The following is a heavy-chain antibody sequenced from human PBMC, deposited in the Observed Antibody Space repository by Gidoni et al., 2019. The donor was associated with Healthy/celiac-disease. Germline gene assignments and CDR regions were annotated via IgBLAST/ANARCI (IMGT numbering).Heavy chain of an antibody. CDR2: IYYSGST. V-gene: IGHV4-31*03. D-gene: IGHD3-10*01. Sequence: QVQLQESGPGLVKPSQTLSLTCTVSGGSISSGGYSWSWIRQPPGKGLEWIGYIYYSGSTYYNPSLKSRVTISVDTSKNQFSLKLSSVTAADTAVYYCARDSAALDAFDIWGQGTMVTVSS. CDR1: GGSISSGGYS. CDR3: ARDSAALDAFDI. J-gene: IGHJ3*02.